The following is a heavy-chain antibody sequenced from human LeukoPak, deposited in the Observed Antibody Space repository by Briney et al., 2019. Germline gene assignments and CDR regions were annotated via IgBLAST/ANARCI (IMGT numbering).Heavy chain of an antibody. CDR2: IYPGDSDT. D-gene: IGHD2-15*01. V-gene: IGHV5-51*01. J-gene: IGHJ4*02. Sequence: AESLKISCKGSGYSFTSYWIGWVRQMPGKGLEWMGIIYPGDSDTRYSPSFQGQVTISADKSISTAYLQWSSLKASDTAMYYCARTIGYWSGGSCYSLDYWGQGTLVTVSS. CDR3: ARTIGYWSGGSCYSLDY. CDR1: GYSFTSYW.